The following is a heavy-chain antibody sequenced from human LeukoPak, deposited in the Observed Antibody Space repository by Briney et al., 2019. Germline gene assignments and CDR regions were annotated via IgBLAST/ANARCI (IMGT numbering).Heavy chain of an antibody. D-gene: IGHD3-22*01. V-gene: IGHV1-18*01. CDR3: ARGYYDSSGYYLRGAFDI. Sequence: ASVKVSCKASGYTFTSYGISWVRQAPGQGLEWMGWISAYNGNTNYAQKLQGRVTVTTDTSTSTAYMELRSLRSDDTAVYYCARGYYDSSGYYLRGAFDIWGQGTMVTVSS. CDR1: GYTFTSYG. CDR2: ISAYNGNT. J-gene: IGHJ3*02.